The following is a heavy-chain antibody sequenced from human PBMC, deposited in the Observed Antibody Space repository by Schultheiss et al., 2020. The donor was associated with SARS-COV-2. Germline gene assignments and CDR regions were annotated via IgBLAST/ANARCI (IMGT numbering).Heavy chain of an antibody. J-gene: IGHJ4*02. D-gene: IGHD3-3*01. V-gene: IGHV3-23*01. CDR3: ARDERLEWLPLYYFDY. CDR2: ISGSGGST. CDR1: GFTFSSYA. Sequence: GGSLRLSCAASGFTFSSYAMSWVRQAPGKGLEWVSAISGSGGSTYYADSVKGRFTISRDNSKNTLYLQMNSLRAEDTAVYYCARDERLEWLPLYYFDYWGQGTLVTVSS.